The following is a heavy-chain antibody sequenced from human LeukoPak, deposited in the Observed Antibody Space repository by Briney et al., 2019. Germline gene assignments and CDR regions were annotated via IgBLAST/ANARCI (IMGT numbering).Heavy chain of an antibody. V-gene: IGHV1-46*01. CDR2: INPSGGST. J-gene: IGHJ4*02. D-gene: IGHD6-13*01. CDR1: GYTFTSYY. Sequence: ASVKVSCKASGYTFTSYYMHWVRQAPGQGLEWMGIINPSGGSTRYAQEFQGRVTMTRDTSTSTVYMELSSLRSEDTAVYYCAREVGVAAAALDYWGQGTLVTVSS. CDR3: AREVGVAAAALDY.